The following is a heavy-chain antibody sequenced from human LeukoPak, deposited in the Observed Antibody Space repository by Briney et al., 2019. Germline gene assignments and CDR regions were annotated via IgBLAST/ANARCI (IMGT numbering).Heavy chain of an antibody. D-gene: IGHD3-22*01. Sequence: ASVKVSCKASGYTFTGYYMHWVRQAPGQGLEWMGWINPNSGGTNYAQKFQGRVTMTRDTSISTAYMELSRLRSDDTAVYYCARRSLDYYDSSGYYYADTFDYWGQGTLVTVSS. CDR2: INPNSGGT. CDR1: GYTFTGYY. CDR3: ARRSLDYYDSSGYYYADTFDY. J-gene: IGHJ4*02. V-gene: IGHV1-2*02.